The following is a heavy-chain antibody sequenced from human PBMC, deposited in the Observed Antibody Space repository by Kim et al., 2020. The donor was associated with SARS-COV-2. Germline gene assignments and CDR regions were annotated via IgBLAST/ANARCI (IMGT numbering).Heavy chain of an antibody. CDR2: IYYNGNT. Sequence: SETLSLTCTVSGGSISSYYWSWIRQPPGKGLEWIGYIYYNGNTKYNPSLRSRVTISLDTSKNQFSLNLRSVTAADTAVYYCARGYYYDDSGYHFDYWGQG. V-gene: IGHV4-59*01. CDR1: GGSISSYY. D-gene: IGHD3-22*01. J-gene: IGHJ4*02. CDR3: ARGYYYDDSGYHFDY.